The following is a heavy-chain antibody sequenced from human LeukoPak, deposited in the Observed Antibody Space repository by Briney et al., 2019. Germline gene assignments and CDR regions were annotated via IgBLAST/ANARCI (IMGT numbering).Heavy chain of an antibody. D-gene: IGHD2-2*01. V-gene: IGHV3-21*01. CDR3: ARDPGYCSSTSCYGHYFGF. J-gene: IGHJ4*02. CDR2: IGSTSSYT. CDR1: GXSFNSY. Sequence: GGSLRLSWAASGXSFNSYMHWVRQAPGKGLEWVSSIGSTSSYTYYADSLKGRFTISRDNAKNSLYLQMNSLRAEDTAIYYCARDPGYCSSTSCYGHYFGFRGQGTLVTVSS.